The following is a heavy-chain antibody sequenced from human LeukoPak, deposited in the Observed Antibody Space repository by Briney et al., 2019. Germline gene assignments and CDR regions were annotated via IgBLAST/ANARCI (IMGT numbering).Heavy chain of an antibody. D-gene: IGHD3-16*01. J-gene: IGHJ4*02. CDR1: GFTFSSYG. Sequence: PGGSLRLSCAASGFTFSSYGMHWVRQAPGKGLEWVAVIWYDGSNKYYADSVKGRFTISRDNSKNTLYLQMNSLRAEDTAVYYCARDNDGYYDYVWGSYPRDWGQGTLVTVSS. CDR3: ARDNDGYYDYVWGSYPRD. V-gene: IGHV3-33*01. CDR2: IWYDGSNK.